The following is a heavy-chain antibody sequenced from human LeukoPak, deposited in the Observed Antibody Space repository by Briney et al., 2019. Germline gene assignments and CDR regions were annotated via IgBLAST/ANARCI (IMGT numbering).Heavy chain of an antibody. CDR2: FHNSGTS. CDR1: DDSISDYY. Sequence: SETLSLTCTVSDDSISDYYRGWIRQPPGKGLEWIGCFHNSGTSTYNPSLKSRVTISADTSKNQFSLKLNSLTTADTAVYYCTRGAGWLIDYWGQGILVTVSS. V-gene: IGHV4-59*01. D-gene: IGHD3-16*01. CDR3: TRGAGWLIDY. J-gene: IGHJ4*02.